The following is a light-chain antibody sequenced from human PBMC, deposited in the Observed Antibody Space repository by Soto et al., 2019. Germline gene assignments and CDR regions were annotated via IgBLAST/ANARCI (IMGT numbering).Light chain of an antibody. V-gene: IGKV3-20*01. Sequence: VLTQSPGTLSLSPGERAALSCRASQTVRNNYLAWYQQKPGQAPRLLIYDASSRATGMPDGFSGGGSGTDFTLTLSRLEPEDFAVYYCQQFSSYPRTFGGGTKVDIK. CDR2: DAS. CDR3: QQFSSYPRT. CDR1: QTVRNNY. J-gene: IGKJ4*02.